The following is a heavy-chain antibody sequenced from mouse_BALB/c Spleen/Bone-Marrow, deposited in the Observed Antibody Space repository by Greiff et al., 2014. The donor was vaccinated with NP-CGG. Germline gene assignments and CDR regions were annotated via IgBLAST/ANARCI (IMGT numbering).Heavy chain of an antibody. Sequence: EVMLVESGGGLVKPGGSLKLSCAASGFTFSDYYMYWVRQTPEKRLEWVATISDGGGYTYYPDSVWGRFTISGDNAKNNLYLQMSSLKSEDTAMYYCARSGERYGAMDYWGQGTSVTVFS. V-gene: IGHV5-4*02. J-gene: IGHJ4*01. CDR2: ISDGGGYT. D-gene: IGHD2-10*02. CDR3: ARSGERYGAMDY. CDR1: GFTFSDYY.